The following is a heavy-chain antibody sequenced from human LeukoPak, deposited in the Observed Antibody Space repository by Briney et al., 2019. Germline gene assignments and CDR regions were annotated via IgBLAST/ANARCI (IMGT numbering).Heavy chain of an antibody. V-gene: IGHV3-23*01. CDR2: ISGSGGST. CDR3: AKTGYDYIWGSYRPTFFDY. J-gene: IGHJ4*02. CDR1: GFTFSSYA. Sequence: PGGSLRLSCAGSGFTFSSYAMSWVRQAPGKGLEWVSAISGSGGSTYYADSVKGRFTISRDNSKNTLYLQMNSLRAEDTAVYYCAKTGYDYIWGSYRPTFFDYWGQGTLVTVSS. D-gene: IGHD3-16*02.